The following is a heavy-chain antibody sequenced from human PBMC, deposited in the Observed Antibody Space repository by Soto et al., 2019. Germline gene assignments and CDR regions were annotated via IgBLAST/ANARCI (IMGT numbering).Heavy chain of an antibody. CDR2: IIPIFGTA. D-gene: IGHD3-22*01. V-gene: IGHV1-69*06. CDR3: ASNKYDSSAYYYWYLGL. J-gene: IGHJ2*01. Sequence: QVELVQSGAEVKKPGSSVKVSCQASEDTFRNYAISWVRQAPGQGLEWMGGIIPIFGTANYAQKFQGRVTSTADTSANTVYLELSSLRSEDTAVYYCASNKYDSSAYYYWYLGLWGRGTLVTVSS. CDR1: EDTFRNYA.